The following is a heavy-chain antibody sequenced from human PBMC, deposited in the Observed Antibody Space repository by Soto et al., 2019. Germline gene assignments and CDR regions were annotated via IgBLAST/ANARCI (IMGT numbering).Heavy chain of an antibody. D-gene: IGHD2-2*01. CDR3: ARSRSKLPNSYYYMDV. J-gene: IGHJ6*03. V-gene: IGHV1-3*01. Sequence: GASVKVSCKASGYTFTSYAMHWVRQAPGQRLEWMGWINAGNGNTKYSQKFQGRVTITRDTSASTAYMELSSLRSEDTAVYYCARSRSKLPNSYYYMDVWGKGTTVTVSS. CDR1: GYTFTSYA. CDR2: INAGNGNT.